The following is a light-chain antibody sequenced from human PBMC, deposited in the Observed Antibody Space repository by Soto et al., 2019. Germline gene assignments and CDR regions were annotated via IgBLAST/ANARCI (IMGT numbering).Light chain of an antibody. CDR3: QQYNNWPWT. Sequence: EIVMTQSPATLSVSPGGRATLSCRASQSISDTLAWYQQKPGQAPRLLIYGASKRATGFPAMFSGSGSGTDFTLTISTLQSEDFAVYYCQQYNNWPWTFGQGTKVDIK. CDR2: GAS. J-gene: IGKJ1*01. V-gene: IGKV3-15*01. CDR1: QSISDT.